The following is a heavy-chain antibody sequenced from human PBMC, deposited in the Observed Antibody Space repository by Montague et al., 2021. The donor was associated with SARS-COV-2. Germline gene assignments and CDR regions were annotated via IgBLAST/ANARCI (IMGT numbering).Heavy chain of an antibody. Sequence: QSGAEVKKPGESLRISCKGSGYSFTSYWISWVRQMPGKGLEWMGRIDPSDSYTNYSPSFQGHVTISADKSISTAYLQWSSLKASDTAMYYCARHLYGPGSYLNWFDPWGQGTLVTVSS. CDR1: GYSFTSYW. CDR2: IDPSDSYT. V-gene: IGHV5-10-1*01. J-gene: IGHJ5*02. CDR3: ARHLYGPGSYLNWFDP. D-gene: IGHD3-10*01.